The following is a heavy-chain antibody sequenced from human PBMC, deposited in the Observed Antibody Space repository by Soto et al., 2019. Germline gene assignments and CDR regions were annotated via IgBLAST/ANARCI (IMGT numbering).Heavy chain of an antibody. CDR1: GYTFTSYA. CDR2: INAGNGNT. V-gene: IGHV1-3*01. D-gene: IGHD3-10*01. CDR3: ATRGRSLGSYYGMDV. Sequence: QVQLVQSGAEVKKPGASVKVSCKASGYTFTSYAMHWVRQAPGQRLEWMGWINAGNGNTKYSQKFQGRVTITRDTFASTAYMELSSLRSEDTAVYYCATRGRSLGSYYGMDVWGQGTTVTVSS. J-gene: IGHJ6*02.